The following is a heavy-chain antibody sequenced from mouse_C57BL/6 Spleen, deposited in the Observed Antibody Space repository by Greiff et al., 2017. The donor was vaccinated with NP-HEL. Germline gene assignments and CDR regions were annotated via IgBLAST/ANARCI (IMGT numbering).Heavy chain of an antibody. J-gene: IGHJ2*01. CDR1: GYAFSSSW. V-gene: IGHV1-82*01. D-gene: IGHD1-1*01. Sequence: QVQLQQSGPELVKPGASVKISCKASGYAFSSSWMNWVKQRPGKGLEWIGRIYPGDGDTNYNGKFKGKATLTADKSSSTAYMQRSSLTSEDSAVYVCAREGDYYGSTYYFDYWGQGTTLTVSS. CDR3: AREGDYYGSTYYFDY. CDR2: IYPGDGDT.